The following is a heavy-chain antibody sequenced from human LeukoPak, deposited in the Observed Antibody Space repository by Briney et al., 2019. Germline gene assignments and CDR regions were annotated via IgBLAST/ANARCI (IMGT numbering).Heavy chain of an antibody. V-gene: IGHV3-21*01. Sequence: GGSLRLSCAASGFTFSSYSMNWVRQAPGKGLEWVSSISSSSSYIYYADSVKGRFTISGDNAKNSLYLQMNSLRAEDTAVYYCARDRRSSTSLFDYWGQGTLVTVSS. CDR3: ARDRRSSTSLFDY. J-gene: IGHJ4*02. D-gene: IGHD2-2*01. CDR1: GFTFSSYS. CDR2: ISSSSSYI.